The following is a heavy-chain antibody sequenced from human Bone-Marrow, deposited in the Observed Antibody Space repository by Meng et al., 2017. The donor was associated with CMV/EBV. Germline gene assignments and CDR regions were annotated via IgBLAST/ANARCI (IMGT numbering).Heavy chain of an antibody. J-gene: IGHJ5*02. V-gene: IGHV4-59*12. CDR3: ARDVRDRFDP. Sequence: SETLSLTCTVSGGSISSYYWSWIRQPPGKGLEWIGYIYYSGSTKYNPSLKSRVTMSMDTSKNQFSLKLSSVTAADTAVYYCARDVRDRFDPWGQGTLVTVSS. CDR2: IYYSGST. CDR1: GGSISSYY.